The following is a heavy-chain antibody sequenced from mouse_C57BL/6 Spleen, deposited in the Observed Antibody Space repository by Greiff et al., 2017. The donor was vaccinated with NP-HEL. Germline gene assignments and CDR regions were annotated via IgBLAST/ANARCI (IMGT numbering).Heavy chain of an antibody. CDR3: ARYNDYYGSSYGYFDV. D-gene: IGHD1-1*01. V-gene: IGHV3-8*01. CDR2: TSYSGST. Sequence: EVHLVESGPGLAKPSQTLSLTCSVTGYSITSDYWNWIRKFPGNKLEYMGYTSYSGSTYYNPSLKSRISITRDTSKNQYYLQLNSVTTEDTATYYCARYNDYYGSSYGYFDVWGTGTTVTVSS. J-gene: IGHJ1*03. CDR1: GYSITSDY.